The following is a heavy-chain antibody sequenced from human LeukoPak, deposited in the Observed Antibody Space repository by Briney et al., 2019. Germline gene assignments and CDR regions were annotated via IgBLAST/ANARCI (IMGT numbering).Heavy chain of an antibody. V-gene: IGHV3-48*01. CDR3: ARDLRARWVEYSSSSAYDDY. D-gene: IGHD6-6*01. CDR1: GFTFSSYS. Sequence: GGSLRLSCAASGFTFSSYSMNWVRQAPGKGLEWVSYISSSSSTIYYADSVKGRFTISRDNAKNSLYLQMNSLRAEDTAVYYCARDLRARWVEYSSSSAYDDYWGQGTLVTVSS. J-gene: IGHJ4*02. CDR2: ISSSSSTI.